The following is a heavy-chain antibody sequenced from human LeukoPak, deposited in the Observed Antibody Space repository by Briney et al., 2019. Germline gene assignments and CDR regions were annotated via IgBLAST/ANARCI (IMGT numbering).Heavy chain of an antibody. CDR2: IYYSGST. Sequence: SETLSLTCTVSGGSISSSSYYWGWIRQPPGKGLEWIGSIYYSGSTYYNPSLKSRVTISVDTSKNQFSLKLSSVTAADTAVYYCASSPGYGEDYFDYWGQGTLVTVSS. CDR1: GGSISSSSYY. J-gene: IGHJ4*02. CDR3: ASSPGYGEDYFDY. V-gene: IGHV4-39*07. D-gene: IGHD4-17*01.